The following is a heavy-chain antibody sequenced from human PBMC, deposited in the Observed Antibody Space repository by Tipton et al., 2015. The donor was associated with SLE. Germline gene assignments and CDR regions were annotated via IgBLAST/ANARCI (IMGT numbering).Heavy chain of an antibody. CDR3: ARHRGLFGLVTAYYFDS. Sequence: TLSLTCAVYGGSFSGYFWSWIRQSPGKGLEWIGEIIHSGSTNYNPSLASRLTILVDTAKNQFSLKLSSVTAADTAMYYCARHRGLFGLVTAYYFDSWGQGTLVTVSS. CDR1: GGSFSGYF. D-gene: IGHD3-3*01. CDR2: IIHSGST. V-gene: IGHV4-34*12. J-gene: IGHJ4*02.